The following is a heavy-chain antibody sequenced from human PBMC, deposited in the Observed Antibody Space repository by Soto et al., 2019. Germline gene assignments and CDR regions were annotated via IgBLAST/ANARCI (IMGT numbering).Heavy chain of an antibody. D-gene: IGHD3-22*01. CDR2: IIPIFGTA. Sequence: QVQLVQSGAEVKKPGSSVKVSCKASGGTFSSYAISWVRQAPGQGLEWMGGIIPIFGTANYAQKFQGRVTITADESTSAAYMELGSLRADDTAVYYCVTYYYDSSGYYFDYWGQGTLVTVSS. CDR3: VTYYYDSSGYYFDY. V-gene: IGHV1-69*01. J-gene: IGHJ4*02. CDR1: GGTFSSYA.